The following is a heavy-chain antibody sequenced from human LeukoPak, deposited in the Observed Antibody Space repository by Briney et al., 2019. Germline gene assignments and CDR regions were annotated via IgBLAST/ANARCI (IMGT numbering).Heavy chain of an antibody. D-gene: IGHD2-15*01. CDR3: ARDLSSLEGYCSGGSCYSEIGVPHY. V-gene: IGHV4-38-2*02. CDR2: IYHSGST. CDR1: GYSISSGYY. J-gene: IGHJ4*02. Sequence: PSETLSLTCTVSGYSISSGYYWGWIRQPPGKGLEWIGSIYHSGSTYYNPSLKSRVTISVDTSKNQFSLKLSSVTAADTAVYYCARDLSSLEGYCSGGSCYSEIGVPHYWGQGTLVTVSS.